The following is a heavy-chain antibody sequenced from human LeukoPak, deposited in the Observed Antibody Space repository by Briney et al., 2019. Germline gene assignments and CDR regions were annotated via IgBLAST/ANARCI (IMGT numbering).Heavy chain of an antibody. CDR3: ARSIAVADDY. Sequence: ASVKVSCKASGYTFTSYYMHWVRQAPGHGLEWMGIINPSGGSTSYAQKFQGRVTMTRDTSTSTVYMEPSSLRSEDTAVFYCARSIAVADDYWGQGTLVTVSS. CDR2: INPSGGST. D-gene: IGHD6-19*01. V-gene: IGHV1-46*01. J-gene: IGHJ4*02. CDR1: GYTFTSYY.